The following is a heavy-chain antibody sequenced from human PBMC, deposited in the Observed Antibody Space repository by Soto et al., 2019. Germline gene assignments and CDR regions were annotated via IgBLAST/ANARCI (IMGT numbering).Heavy chain of an antibody. V-gene: IGHV3-30*04. CDR3: ASPTSEIDY. CDR2: IYYDGSRT. J-gene: IGHJ4*02. CDR1: GFTFSHYA. Sequence: QVQMVESGGGVVQPGKSLRLSCVTSGFTFSHYAMHWVRQAPGKGLEWVAVIYYDGSRTYYADSVKGRFTISRDDSKSTLFLQMNSLRPGDTAVYYCASPTSEIDYWGQGTLVTV.